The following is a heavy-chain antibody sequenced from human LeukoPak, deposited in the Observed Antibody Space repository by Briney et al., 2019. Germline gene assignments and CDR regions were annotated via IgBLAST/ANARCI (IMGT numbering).Heavy chain of an antibody. J-gene: IGHJ4*02. Sequence: SETLSLTCTVSRYSISSSSYYWGWIRQPPGKGLEWIGSIYYSGCTYYNPSLKSRVTISVDTSKNQFSLKLSSVTAADTAVYYCARDYYDSSGYYEDFWGQGTLVTVSS. D-gene: IGHD3-22*01. CDR2: IYYSGCT. CDR3: ARDYYDSSGYYEDF. CDR1: RYSISSSSYY. V-gene: IGHV4-39*02.